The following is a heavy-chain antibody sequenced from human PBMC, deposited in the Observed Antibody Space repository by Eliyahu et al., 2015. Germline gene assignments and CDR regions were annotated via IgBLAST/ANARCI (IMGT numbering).Heavy chain of an antibody. J-gene: IGHJ6*02. CDR2: TXVRSSKWYY. Sequence: QVQLQQSGPGLVKPSQTLSLXCXISGDSVSXXSAAWNWIRQSPSRGLEWLGRTXVRSSKWYYDYAVSVKSRIIINPDASKNQFSLHVKSVTPEDTAVYYCARDYYDSSGPSMDVWGQGTTVTVSS. CDR3: ARDYYDSSGPSMDV. CDR1: GDSVSXXSAA. V-gene: IGHV6-1*01. D-gene: IGHD3-22*01.